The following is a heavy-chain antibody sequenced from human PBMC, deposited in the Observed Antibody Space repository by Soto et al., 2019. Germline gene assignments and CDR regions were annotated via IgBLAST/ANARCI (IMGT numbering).Heavy chain of an antibody. J-gene: IGHJ5*01. Sequence: QVQLQQSKPELVKPSQTLSLTCAISGDSVSSSRVTWNWIRHPPSRGLEWLGRTYYRSKWYNDYAESVKSRITINPDTSKNQFSLHLNSVTPEDTAVYYCVRLIGNSWLDFWGQGTLVTVSS. CDR1: GDSVSSSRVT. D-gene: IGHD1-26*01. V-gene: IGHV6-1*01. CDR3: VRLIGNSWLDF. CDR2: TYYRSKWYN.